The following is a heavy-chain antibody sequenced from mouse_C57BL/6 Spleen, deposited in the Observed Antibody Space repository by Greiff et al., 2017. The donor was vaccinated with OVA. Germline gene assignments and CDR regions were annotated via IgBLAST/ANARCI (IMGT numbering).Heavy chain of an antibody. Sequence: QVHVKQPGAELVRPGSSVKLSCKASGYTFTSYWMHWVKQRPIQGLEWIGNIDPSDSETHYNQKFKDKATLTVDKSSSTAYMQLSSLTSEDSAVYYCARDDYNVWGTGTTVTVSS. CDR3: ARDDYNV. CDR2: IDPSDSET. D-gene: IGHD2-4*01. J-gene: IGHJ1*03. CDR1: GYTFTSYW. V-gene: IGHV1-52*01.